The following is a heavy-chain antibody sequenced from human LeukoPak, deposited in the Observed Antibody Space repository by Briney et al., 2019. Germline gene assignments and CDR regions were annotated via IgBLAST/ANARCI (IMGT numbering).Heavy chain of an antibody. CDR3: ANGAALDYYDSSDRYDY. Sequence: GGSLRLSCAASGFTFSNCWMTWVRRTPGKGLEWVAVIKEDGSNKYYVDSVKGRFTISRDNSKNTLYLQMNSLRAEDTAVYYCANGAALDYYDSSDRYDYWGQGTLVTVSS. J-gene: IGHJ4*02. CDR2: IKEDGSNK. CDR1: GFTFSNCW. D-gene: IGHD3-22*01. V-gene: IGHV3-7*03.